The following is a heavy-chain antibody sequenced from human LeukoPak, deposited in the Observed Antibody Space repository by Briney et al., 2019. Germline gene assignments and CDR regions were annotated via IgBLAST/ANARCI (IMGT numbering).Heavy chain of an antibody. Sequence: SETLSLTCTVSGGSINGFYWSWIRQPPGKVLEWIGYIYYSGSTTYNPSLTSRVTISLDTSKNQFALKLSSVTAADTAVYYCALETPLDAFDIWGQGTMVTVSS. J-gene: IGHJ3*02. D-gene: IGHD3-3*01. CDR2: IYYSGST. CDR1: GGSINGFY. CDR3: ALETPLDAFDI. V-gene: IGHV4-59*12.